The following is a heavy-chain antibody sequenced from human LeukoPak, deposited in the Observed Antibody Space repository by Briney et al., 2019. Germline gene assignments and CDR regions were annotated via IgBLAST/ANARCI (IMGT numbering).Heavy chain of an antibody. V-gene: IGHV1-18*01. J-gene: IGHJ2*01. CDR2: ISAYNGNT. D-gene: IGHD2-2*02. Sequence: GASVKVSCKASGYTFTSYGISWVRQAPGQGLEWMGWISAYNGNTNYAQKLQGRVTMTTDTSTSTAHMELRSLRSDDTAVYYCARALYCSSTSCYTVHWYFDLWGRGTLVTVSS. CDR3: ARALYCSSTSCYTVHWYFDL. CDR1: GYTFTSYG.